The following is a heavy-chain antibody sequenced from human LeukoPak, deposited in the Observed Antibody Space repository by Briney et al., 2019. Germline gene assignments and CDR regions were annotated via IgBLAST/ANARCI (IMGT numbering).Heavy chain of an antibody. Sequence: ASVKVSCKASGYTFTGYYMHRVRQAPGQGLEWMGWINPNSGGTNYAQKFQGRVTMTRDTSISTAYMELSRLRSDDTAVYYCARVRPGRVPAAINAFDIWGQGTMVTVSS. D-gene: IGHD2-2*01. CDR1: GYTFTGYY. CDR2: INPNSGGT. V-gene: IGHV1-2*02. J-gene: IGHJ3*02. CDR3: ARVRPGRVPAAINAFDI.